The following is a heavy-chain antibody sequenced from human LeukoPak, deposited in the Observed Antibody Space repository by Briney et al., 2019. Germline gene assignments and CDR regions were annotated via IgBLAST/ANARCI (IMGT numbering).Heavy chain of an antibody. J-gene: IGHJ4*02. Sequence: GGSLRLSCAASGFTFRSYGMHWVRQAPGKGLEWVAVISYDGSNEYYVDSVKGRFTISRDNSKNTLYLQTDSLRAEDTAVYYCARAPSGYYPYFDYWGQGTLVTVSS. V-gene: IGHV3-30*03. CDR1: GFTFRSYG. CDR2: ISYDGSNE. D-gene: IGHD3-22*01. CDR3: ARAPSGYYPYFDY.